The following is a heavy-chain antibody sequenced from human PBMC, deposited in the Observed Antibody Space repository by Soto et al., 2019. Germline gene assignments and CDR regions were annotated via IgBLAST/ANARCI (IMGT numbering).Heavy chain of an antibody. V-gene: IGHV3-73*01. CDR3: TRDYANSNYYFDY. J-gene: IGHJ4*02. CDR1: GFTFRGST. D-gene: IGHD3-10*01. Sequence: GESLKISCVASGFTFRGSTIHWVRQASGKGLEWIGLISIKPNNYATVYAASVTGRFTISRDDSKNTAFLQMNSLKTEDTAVYYCTRDYANSNYYFDYWGRGTLVTVSS. CDR2: ISIKPNNYAT.